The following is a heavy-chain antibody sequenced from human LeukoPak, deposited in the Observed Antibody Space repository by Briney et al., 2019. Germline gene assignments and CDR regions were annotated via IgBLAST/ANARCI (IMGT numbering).Heavy chain of an antibody. J-gene: IGHJ6*02. CDR2: ISGSGGST. D-gene: IGHD2-15*01. CDR3: AKFVGRPYYYGMDV. Sequence: GGSLRLSCAASGFTFSSYAMSWVRQAPGKGLEWVSAISGSGGSTYYADSVKGRFTISRDNSKNTLYLQMNSLGAEDTAVYYCAKFVGRPYYYGMDVWGQGTMVTVPS. V-gene: IGHV3-23*01. CDR1: GFTFSSYA.